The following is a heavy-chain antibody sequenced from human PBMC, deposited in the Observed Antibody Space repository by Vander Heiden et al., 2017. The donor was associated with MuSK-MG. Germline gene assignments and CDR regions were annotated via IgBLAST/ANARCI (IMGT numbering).Heavy chain of an antibody. CDR2: IYYSGST. CDR3: ARTPYSSSWYHDY. Sequence: QVQLQESGPGLVKPSETLSLTCTVSGGSISSYYWSWIRQPPGKGLEWIGYIYYSGSTNYNPSLKSRVTISVDTSKNQFSLKLSSVTAADTAVYYCARTPYSSSWYHDYWGQGTLVTVSS. V-gene: IGHV4-59*01. D-gene: IGHD6-13*01. CDR1: GGSISSYY. J-gene: IGHJ4*02.